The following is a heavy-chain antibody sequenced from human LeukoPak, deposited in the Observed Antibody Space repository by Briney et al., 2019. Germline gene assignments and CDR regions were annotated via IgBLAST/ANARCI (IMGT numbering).Heavy chain of an antibody. CDR1: GFTFTTYS. CDR3: ARNTEDSSYFAS. D-gene: IGHD6-13*01. CDR2: ISSSSSYI. Sequence: GGSLRLSCAASGFTFTTYSMNWVRRAPGKGLEWVSSISSSSSYISYADSVKGRFTISRDNAKSSLYLQMNSLRAEDTAVYYCARNTEDSSYFASWGQGPLAPVSS. V-gene: IGHV3-21*01. J-gene: IGHJ4*02.